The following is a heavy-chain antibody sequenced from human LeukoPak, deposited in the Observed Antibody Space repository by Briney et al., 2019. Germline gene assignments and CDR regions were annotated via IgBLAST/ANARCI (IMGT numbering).Heavy chain of an antibody. CDR2: IWYDGSNK. CDR3: ARGGGQDAFDI. D-gene: IGHD4-23*01. V-gene: IGHV3-33*01. J-gene: IGHJ3*02. CDR1: GFTFSSYG. Sequence: PGRSLRLSCAASGFTFSSYGMHWVRQAPGKGLEWVAVIWYDGSNKYYADSVKGRFTISRDNSKNTLYLQMNSLRAEDTAVYYCARGGGQDAFDIWGQGTMVTVSS.